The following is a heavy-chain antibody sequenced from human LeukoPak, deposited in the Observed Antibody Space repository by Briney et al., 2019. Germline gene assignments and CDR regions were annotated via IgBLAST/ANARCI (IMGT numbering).Heavy chain of an antibody. V-gene: IGHV3-33*01. D-gene: IGHD6-19*01. CDR2: IWYDGSNK. CDR1: GFTFSSYG. Sequence: GGSLRLSCAASGFTFSSYGMHWVRQAPGKGLEWVAVIWYDGSNKYYADFVKGRLIISRDNSENTLYLQMNSLRVEDTAVYYCARDWGSSGWYNWFDPWGQGTLVTVSS. J-gene: IGHJ5*02. CDR3: ARDWGSSGWYNWFDP.